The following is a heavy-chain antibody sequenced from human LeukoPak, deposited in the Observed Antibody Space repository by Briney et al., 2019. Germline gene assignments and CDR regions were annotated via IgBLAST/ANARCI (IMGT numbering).Heavy chain of an antibody. D-gene: IGHD5-12*01. V-gene: IGHV1-69*04. Sequence: GASVKVSCKASGGTFSSYAISWVRQAPGQGLEWMGRIIPILGIANYAQKFQGRVTITADKSTSTAYMELSSLRSEDTAVYYCARSDIVATPGDWFDPWGQGTLVTVSS. CDR1: GGTFSSYA. CDR2: IIPILGIA. J-gene: IGHJ5*02. CDR3: ARSDIVATPGDWFDP.